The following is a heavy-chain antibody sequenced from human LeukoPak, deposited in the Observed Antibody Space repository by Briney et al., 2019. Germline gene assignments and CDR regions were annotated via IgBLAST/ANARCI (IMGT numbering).Heavy chain of an antibody. V-gene: IGHV3-66*01. CDR1: GFTVSSNY. D-gene: IGHD6-19*01. CDR2: IYSGGST. J-gene: IGHJ4*02. Sequence: PGWSLRLSCAASGFTVSSNYMSWVRQAPGKGLEWVSVIYSGGSTYYADSVKGRFTISRDNSKNTLYLQMNSLRAEDTAVYYCARGGAVAGPNFDYWGQGTLVTVSS. CDR3: ARGGAVAGPNFDY.